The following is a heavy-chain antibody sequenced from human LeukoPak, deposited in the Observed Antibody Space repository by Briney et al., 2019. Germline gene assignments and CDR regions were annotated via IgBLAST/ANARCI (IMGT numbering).Heavy chain of an antibody. CDR2: INHSGST. CDR1: GGSFSGYY. Sequence: SETLSLTCAVYGGSFSGYYWSWIRQPPGKGLEWIGEINHSGSTNYNPSLKSRVTISVDTSKNQFSLKLSSVTAEDTAVYYCARLVLGFFVNWFDPWGQGTLVTVSS. CDR3: ARLVLGFFVNWFDP. V-gene: IGHV4-34*01. D-gene: IGHD3-3*01. J-gene: IGHJ5*02.